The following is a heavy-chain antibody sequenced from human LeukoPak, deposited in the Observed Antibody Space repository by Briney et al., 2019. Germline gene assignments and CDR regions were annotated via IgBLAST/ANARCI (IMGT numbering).Heavy chain of an antibody. V-gene: IGHV3-7*01. CDR1: GFIFSNCW. CDR3: ARSEVVPAALDY. D-gene: IGHD2-2*01. J-gene: IGHJ4*02. Sequence: GGSLRLSCETSGFIFSNCWMTWVRQAPGKGLEWVANIKTDASEKYYADSVKGRFTISRDNAKMSLYLQMNSLRVEDTAVYYCARSEVVPAALDYWGQGTLVTVSS. CDR2: IKTDASEK.